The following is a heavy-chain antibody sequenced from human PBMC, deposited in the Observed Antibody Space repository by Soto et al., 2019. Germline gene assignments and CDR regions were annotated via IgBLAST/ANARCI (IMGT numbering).Heavy chain of an antibody. J-gene: IGHJ4*02. V-gene: IGHV3-11*01. CDR1: GCTFSNYD. CDR2: IDSSGTNT. D-gene: IGHD3-3*01. CDR3: AKEYDMWGGYLPPVDY. Sequence: VQLLESGGGLVKPGVSLRLSCAASGCTFSNYDMSWIRQAPGKGLEWISYIDSSGTNTYYADSVKGRFTITRDNAKNSLYLEMNSLRDEDTAVYYCAKEYDMWGGYLPPVDYWGQGTLVTVSS.